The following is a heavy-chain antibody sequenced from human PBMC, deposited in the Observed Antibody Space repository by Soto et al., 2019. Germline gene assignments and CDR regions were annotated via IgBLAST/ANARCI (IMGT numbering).Heavy chain of an antibody. Sequence: EVQLVASGGGLVQPGGSLRLSCEASGFTLGSYWMNWVRQAPGKGLEWVANIKQGGGEKYYVDSVKGRFTISRDNAKRSLYLQMNILTAEDTAVYYCAREYGGYRNWYFDLWGRGTPVTVS. V-gene: IGHV3-7*03. D-gene: IGHD2-2*03. CDR2: IKQGGGEK. J-gene: IGHJ2*01. CDR1: GFTLGSYW. CDR3: AREYGGYRNWYFDL.